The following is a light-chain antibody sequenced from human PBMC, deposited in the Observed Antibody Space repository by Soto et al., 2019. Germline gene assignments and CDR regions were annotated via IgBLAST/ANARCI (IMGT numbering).Light chain of an antibody. J-gene: IGKJ4*01. V-gene: IGKV3-20*01. Sequence: EIVLTQFPGALSLSPGERVTLSCRASQTVSNTYLAWHQQKSGQAPKFLIYGASNRATGIPDRFSGSGSGTDFTLTISRLEPDDFALYYCQQYGALPPTFGGGTKVEIK. CDR2: GAS. CDR3: QQYGALPPT. CDR1: QTVSNTY.